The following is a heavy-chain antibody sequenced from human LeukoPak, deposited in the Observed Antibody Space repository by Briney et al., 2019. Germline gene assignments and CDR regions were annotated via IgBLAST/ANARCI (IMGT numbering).Heavy chain of an antibody. J-gene: IGHJ4*02. Sequence: GGSLRLSCAASGFTFSSYSMNWVRQAPGKGLEWVSSISSSSSYIYYADSVKGRFTISRDNAKNSLYLQMNSLRAEDTAVYYCAKDLRSWELREGWGQGTLVTVSS. CDR3: AKDLRSWELREG. D-gene: IGHD1-26*01. V-gene: IGHV3-21*01. CDR1: GFTFSSYS. CDR2: ISSSSSYI.